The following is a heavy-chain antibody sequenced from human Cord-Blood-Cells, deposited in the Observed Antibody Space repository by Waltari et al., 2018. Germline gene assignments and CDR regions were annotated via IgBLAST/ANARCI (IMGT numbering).Heavy chain of an antibody. CDR2: INPNRGGT. CDR1: GYTFTGYY. CDR3: ARAFKLTGDAFDI. V-gene: IGHV1-2*02. J-gene: IGHJ3*02. Sequence: QVQLVQSGAEVKKPGASVKVSCKASGYTFTGYYMHWVRQAPGQGLEWMGWINPNRGGTNYAQKFQGRVTMTRDTSISTAYMELSRLRSDDTAVYYCARAFKLTGDAFDIWGQGTMVTVSS. D-gene: IGHD7-27*01.